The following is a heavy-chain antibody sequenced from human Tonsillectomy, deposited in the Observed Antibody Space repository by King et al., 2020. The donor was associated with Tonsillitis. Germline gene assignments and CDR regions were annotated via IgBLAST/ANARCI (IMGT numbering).Heavy chain of an antibody. J-gene: IGHJ3*02. V-gene: IGHV1-69*01. CDR3: AREHYYDSPREYDAFDI. D-gene: IGHD3-22*01. Sequence: VQLVQSGAVVKKPGSSVKVSCKASGGTFSNYAISWVRQAPGQGLEWMGGIIPIFGRANYAQKFQGRVTITADESTSTAYMELSSLRSEDAAVYYCAREHYYDSPREYDAFDIWGQGTMVTVSS. CDR1: GGTFSNYA. CDR2: IIPIFGRA.